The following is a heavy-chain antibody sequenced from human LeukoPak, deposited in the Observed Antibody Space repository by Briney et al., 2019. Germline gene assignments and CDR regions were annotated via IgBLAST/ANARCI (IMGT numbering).Heavy chain of an antibody. Sequence: ASVKVSCKTSGYTFTSYYMHWVRQAPGQGLEWMGIINPSGGNTNYAQRFQGRVTMTRDTSTRTVYTELSSLRSEDTALYYCARVRGVEFDYGGQGTLVPVS. D-gene: IGHD3-10*01. V-gene: IGHV1-46*01. CDR1: GYTFTSYY. J-gene: IGHJ4*02. CDR3: ARVRGVEFDY. CDR2: INPSGGNT.